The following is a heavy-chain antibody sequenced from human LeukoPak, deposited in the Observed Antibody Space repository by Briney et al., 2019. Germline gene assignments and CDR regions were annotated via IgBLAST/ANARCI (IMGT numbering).Heavy chain of an antibody. CDR2: IYYSGST. D-gene: IGHD2-8*01. J-gene: IGHJ6*03. CDR3: ARGRRGPVSYARYYYYMDV. V-gene: IGHV4-39*01. CDR1: GGSISSSSYY. Sequence: SETLSLTCTVSGGSISSSSYYWGWIRQPPGKGLEWIGSIYYSGSTYYNPSLKSRVTISVDTSKNQFSLKLSSVTAADTAVYYCARGRRGPVSYARYYYYMDVWGKGTTVTVSS.